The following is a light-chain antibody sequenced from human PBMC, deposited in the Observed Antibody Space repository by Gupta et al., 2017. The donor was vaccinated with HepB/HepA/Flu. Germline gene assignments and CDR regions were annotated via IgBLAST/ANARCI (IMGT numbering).Light chain of an antibody. CDR2: RDS. Sequence: SYELTQPRSVSVSPGKTATIACSGVELGDKFASWYQQKTGQSPVLVIYRDSKRPSGIPERFSGSNSGDTATLTISGTEAMDEADYYCQAWDSSAAVVFGGGTKLTVL. V-gene: IGLV3-1*01. CDR1: ELGDKF. J-gene: IGLJ3*02. CDR3: QAWDSSAAVV.